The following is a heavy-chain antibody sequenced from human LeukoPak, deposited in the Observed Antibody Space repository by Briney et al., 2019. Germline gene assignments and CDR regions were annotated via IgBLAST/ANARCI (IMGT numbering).Heavy chain of an antibody. CDR2: IHYSRST. J-gene: IGHJ4*02. V-gene: IGHV4-39*01. D-gene: IGHD3-3*01. Sequence: SETLSLTCTVSGGPISGSNYYWDWIRQTQGKGLEWIGSIHYSRSTYYNPYLQSRVTIFVDTSKNQFSLKLRSVSAGDTAVYYCPRGDFWSGQQLVYWGQGTLVTVSS. CDR3: PRGDFWSGQQLVY. CDR1: GGPISGSNYY.